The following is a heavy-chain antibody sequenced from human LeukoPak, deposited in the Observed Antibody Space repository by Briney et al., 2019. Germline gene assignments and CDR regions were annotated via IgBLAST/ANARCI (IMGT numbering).Heavy chain of an antibody. J-gene: IGHJ6*03. D-gene: IGHD2-15*01. CDR1: GFTFDDYG. Sequence: GGSLRPSCAASGFTFDDYGMSWVRQAPGKGLEWVSGINWNGGSTGYADSVKGRFTISRDNAKNSLYLQMNSLRAEDTALYYCARLGYCSGGSCYGAYYYYMDVWGKGTTVTVSS. V-gene: IGHV3-20*04. CDR3: ARLGYCSGGSCYGAYYYYMDV. CDR2: INWNGGST.